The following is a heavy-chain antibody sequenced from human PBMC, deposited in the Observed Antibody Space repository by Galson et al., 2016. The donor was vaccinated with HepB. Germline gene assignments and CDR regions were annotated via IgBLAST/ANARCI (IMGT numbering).Heavy chain of an antibody. D-gene: IGHD2-15*01. Sequence: SLRLSCAASGFAFSTYALHWVRQAPGKGLEWVALTSYDGDNKKYADSVRGRFTISRDNSKNTLYLQMNSLRAEDTAVYYCGRDHSYCSGGTCYSGGPVDYWGQGTLVTVSS. CDR1: GFAFSTYA. J-gene: IGHJ4*02. CDR3: GRDHSYCSGGTCYSGGPVDY. V-gene: IGHV3-30-3*01. CDR2: TSYDGDNK.